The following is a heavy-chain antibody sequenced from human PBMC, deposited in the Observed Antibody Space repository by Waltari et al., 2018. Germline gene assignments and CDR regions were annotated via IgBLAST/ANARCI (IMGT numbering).Heavy chain of an antibody. CDR3: ASGTSD. V-gene: IGHV3-7*01. CDR2: IKEDGGHD. CDR1: GFNFNTYR. J-gene: IGHJ4*02. Sequence: EVHLVESGGGLVQPGGSLRLSCATSGFNFNTYRMSWARQAPGKGLEWVANIKEDGGHDNYVDSVKGRFTISRDNAKNSLYLQMNSLRAEDTAVYYCASGTSDWGQGTLVTVSS. D-gene: IGHD1-7*01.